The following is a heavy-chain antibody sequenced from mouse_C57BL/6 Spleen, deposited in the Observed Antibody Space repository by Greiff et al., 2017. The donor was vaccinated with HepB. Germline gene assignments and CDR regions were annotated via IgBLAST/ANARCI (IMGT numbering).Heavy chain of an antibody. Sequence: VQLQQSGPELVKPGASVKISCKASGYAFSSSWMNWVKQRPGKGLEWIGRIYPGDGDTNYNGKFKGKATLTADKSSSTAYMQLSSLTSEDSAVYFCAYGSSPDYWGQGTTLTVSS. CDR2: IYPGDGDT. CDR3: AYGSSPDY. J-gene: IGHJ2*01. CDR1: GYAFSSSW. V-gene: IGHV1-82*01. D-gene: IGHD1-1*01.